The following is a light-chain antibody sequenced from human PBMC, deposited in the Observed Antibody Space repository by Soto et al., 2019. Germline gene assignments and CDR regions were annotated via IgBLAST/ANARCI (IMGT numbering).Light chain of an antibody. CDR2: RNS. CDR1: SSNIGAGYD. Sequence: QSVLTQPPSVSGAPGQRVTISCTGSSSNIGAGYDVHWYQQLPGTAPKLLIYRNSNRPSGVPDRFSGSKSGTSASLAITGLQAEDEADYYCQSYDSSLSGSLVFGGGTKLTVL. J-gene: IGLJ3*02. V-gene: IGLV1-40*01. CDR3: QSYDSSLSGSLV.